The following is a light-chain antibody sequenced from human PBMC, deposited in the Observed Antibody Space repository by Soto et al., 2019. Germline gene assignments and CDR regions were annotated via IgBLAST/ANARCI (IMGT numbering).Light chain of an antibody. V-gene: IGKV3-20*01. CDR1: QSVNNNF. CDR3: QQYVSAPWT. Sequence: EIVLTQSPGTLSLSPGERVTLSCRASQSVNNNFLAWYQQKPGQAPRLLIYGASSRATGIPDRFSGSGSGPDFTLIISRLEPEDFAVYYCQQYVSAPWTFGQGTKVEIK. J-gene: IGKJ1*01. CDR2: GAS.